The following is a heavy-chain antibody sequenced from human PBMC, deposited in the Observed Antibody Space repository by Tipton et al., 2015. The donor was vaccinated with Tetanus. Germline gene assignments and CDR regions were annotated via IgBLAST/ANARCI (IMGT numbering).Heavy chain of an antibody. CDR2: MNPNSGHT. CDR1: GYTFTSYD. CDR3: ARGGYCSSTSCYHYYYGMDV. V-gene: IGHV1-8*01. J-gene: IGHJ6*02. D-gene: IGHD2-2*01. Sequence: LVQSGAEVKKPGASVKVSCKASGYTFTSYDINWVRQATGQGLEWMGWMNPNSGHTGYAQKFQGRVTMTRNTSISTAYMELSSLRSEDTAVYYCARGGYCSSTSCYHYYYGMDVWGQGTTVTVSS.